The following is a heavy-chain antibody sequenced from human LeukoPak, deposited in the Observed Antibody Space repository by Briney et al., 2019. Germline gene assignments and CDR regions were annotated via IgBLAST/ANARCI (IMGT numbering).Heavy chain of an antibody. J-gene: IGHJ4*02. CDR3: ARVSPNWDDFWSGYYPGGGYFDY. Sequence: SETLSLTCTVSGGSISSGGYYWSWIRQHPGKGLEWIGYIYYSGSTYYNLSLKSRVTISVDTSKNQFSLKLSSVTAADTAVYYCARVSPNWDDFWSGYYPGGGYFDYWGQGTLVTVSS. D-gene: IGHD3-3*01. V-gene: IGHV4-31*03. CDR1: GGSISSGGYY. CDR2: IYYSGST.